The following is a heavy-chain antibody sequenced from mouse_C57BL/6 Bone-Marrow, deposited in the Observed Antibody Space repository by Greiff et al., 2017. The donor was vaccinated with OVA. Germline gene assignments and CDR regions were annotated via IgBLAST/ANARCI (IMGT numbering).Heavy chain of an antibody. V-gene: IGHV1-69*01. CDR1: GYTFTSYW. CDR3: AREATVVDLYWYFDV. D-gene: IGHD1-1*01. J-gene: IGHJ1*03. CDR2: IDPSDSYT. Sequence: QVQLQQPGAELVMPGASVKLSCKASGYTFTSYWMHWVKQRPGQGLEWIGEIDPSDSYTNYNQKFKGKSTLTVDKSSSTAYMQLSSLTSEDSAVYYGAREATVVDLYWYFDVWGTGTTVTVSS.